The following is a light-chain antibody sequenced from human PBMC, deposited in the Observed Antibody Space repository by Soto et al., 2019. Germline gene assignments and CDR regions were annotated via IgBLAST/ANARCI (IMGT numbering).Light chain of an antibody. CDR1: QSVSSSY. J-gene: IGKJ5*01. CDR2: GAS. Sequence: EIVLTQSPGTLSLSPGERATLSCRTSQSVSSSYLAWYQQKPGQAPRLLIYGASSRATGIPDRFSGSGSGTDFTLTISRLEPEDFAVYYGQQYGSSPTITFGQGTRREIK. V-gene: IGKV3-20*01. CDR3: QQYGSSPTIT.